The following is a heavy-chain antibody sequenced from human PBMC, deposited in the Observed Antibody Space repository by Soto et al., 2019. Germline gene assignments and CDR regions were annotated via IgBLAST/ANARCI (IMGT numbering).Heavy chain of an antibody. V-gene: IGHV3-23*01. J-gene: IGHJ3*02. Sequence: EVQLLESGGGLVQPGGSLRLSCAASGFTFSSYAMSWVRQAPGKGLEWVSAISGSGGSTYYADSVKGRFTISRDNSKNRLYLQMNSLRAEDTAVYYCAKDQGVYCSGGSCYSSGAFDIWGQGTMVTVSS. CDR1: GFTFSSYA. CDR3: AKDQGVYCSGGSCYSSGAFDI. CDR2: ISGSGGST. D-gene: IGHD2-15*01.